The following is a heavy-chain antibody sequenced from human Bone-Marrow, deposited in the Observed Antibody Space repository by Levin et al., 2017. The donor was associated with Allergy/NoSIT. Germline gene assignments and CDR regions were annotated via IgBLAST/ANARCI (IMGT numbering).Heavy chain of an antibody. J-gene: IGHJ3*02. D-gene: IGHD3-10*01. Sequence: SQTLSLTCTVSGGSISSGDYYWSWIRQPPGKGLEWIGYIYYSGSTYYNPSLKSRVTISVDTSKNQFSLKLSSVTAADTAVYYCARDPYYGSGSYYLSAFDIWGQGTMVTVSS. CDR2: IYYSGST. CDR1: GGSISSGDYY. V-gene: IGHV4-30-4*01. CDR3: ARDPYYGSGSYYLSAFDI.